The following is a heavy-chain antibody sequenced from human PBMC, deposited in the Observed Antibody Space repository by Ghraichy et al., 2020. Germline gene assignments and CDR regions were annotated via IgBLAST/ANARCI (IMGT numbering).Heavy chain of an antibody. CDR3: ARDIKSSSWSYYYYAMDV. CDR2: ISYDGSNK. J-gene: IGHJ6*02. Sequence: GESLRLSCAGFGFRFSSYGMSWVRQAPGKGLEWVAVISYDGSNKYYADSVKGRFTISRDNSKNTLYLQMNSLRAEDTAVYYCARDIKSSSWSYYYYAMDVWGQGTTVTVSS. V-gene: IGHV3-30*03. D-gene: IGHD6-13*01. CDR1: GFRFSSYG.